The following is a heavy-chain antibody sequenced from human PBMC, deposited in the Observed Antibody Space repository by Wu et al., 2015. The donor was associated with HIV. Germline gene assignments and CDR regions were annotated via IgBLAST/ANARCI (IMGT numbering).Heavy chain of an antibody. CDR3: TRGDYAVNFDLPYW. D-gene: IGHD3-9*01. CDR1: GYTFTSYD. J-gene: IGHJ4*02. CDR2: MNPKTGNT. Sequence: QVQLVQSGAEVKKPGASVKVSCKASGYTFTSYDINWVRQATGQGLEWMGWMNPKTGNTGYAQKFQGRVTMTRNTSITTAYMELSSLRSEDTAVYYCTRGDYAVNFDLPYWWGQGTLVTVSS. V-gene: IGHV1-8*01.